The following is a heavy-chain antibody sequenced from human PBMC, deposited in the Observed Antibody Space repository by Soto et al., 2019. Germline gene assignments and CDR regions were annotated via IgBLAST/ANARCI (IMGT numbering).Heavy chain of an antibody. V-gene: IGHV4-39*01. Sequence: SETLSLTCIVSVYSVTNNDYYWACIRQPPWKGLEWIGSMFYSGLTSYNPSLKSRVTMSVDTSKNQFSVRLNSVTAADTAVYYFVPLSVSLSAPYGIHVWGQGTTVTSP. CDR2: MFYSGLT. J-gene: IGHJ6*02. CDR1: VYSVTNNDYY. CDR3: VPLSVSLSAPYGIHV. D-gene: IGHD2-21*01.